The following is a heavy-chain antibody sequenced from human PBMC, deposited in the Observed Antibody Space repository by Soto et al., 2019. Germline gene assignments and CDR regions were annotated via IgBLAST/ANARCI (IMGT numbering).Heavy chain of an antibody. CDR2: INPNSGGT. V-gene: IGHV1-2*04. CDR1: GYTFAGYY. D-gene: IGHD3-9*01. CDR3: ARDHPLSYDISGGHYGMDV. J-gene: IGHJ6*02. Sequence: GASVKVSCKASGYTFAGYYMHWVRQAPGQGLEWMGWINPNSGGTNYAQKFQGWVTMTRDTSISTAYMELSRLRSDDTAVYYCARDHPLSYDISGGHYGMDVWGQGTTITVSS.